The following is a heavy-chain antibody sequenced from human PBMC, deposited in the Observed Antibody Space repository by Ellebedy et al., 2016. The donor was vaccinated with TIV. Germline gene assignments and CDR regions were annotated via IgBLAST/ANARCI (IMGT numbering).Heavy chain of an antibody. D-gene: IGHD2-15*01. CDR2: IIPILGIA. Sequence: ASVKVSCXASGYTFTSYDINWVRQAPGQGLEWMGRIIPILGIANYAQKFQGRVTMTRNTSISTAYMELSSLRSEDTAVYYCARVLRGGSPKHLQNYYYYMDVWGKGTTVTVSS. CDR1: GYTFTSYD. V-gene: IGHV1-8*01. J-gene: IGHJ6*03. CDR3: ARVLRGGSPKHLQNYYYYMDV.